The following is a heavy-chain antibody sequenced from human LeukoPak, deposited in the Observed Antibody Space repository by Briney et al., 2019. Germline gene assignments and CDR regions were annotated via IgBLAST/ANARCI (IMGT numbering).Heavy chain of an antibody. D-gene: IGHD6-13*01. J-gene: IGHJ4*02. V-gene: IGHV3-23*01. CDR3: ASYSSSWYMFFDY. CDR2: ISGSGGST. Sequence: PGGSLRLSCAASGFTFSSYAMSWVRQAPGKGLEWVSAISGSGGSTYYADSVKGRFTISRDNSKNTLYLQMNSLRVEDTAVYYCASYSSSWYMFFDYWGQGALVTVSS. CDR1: GFTFSSYA.